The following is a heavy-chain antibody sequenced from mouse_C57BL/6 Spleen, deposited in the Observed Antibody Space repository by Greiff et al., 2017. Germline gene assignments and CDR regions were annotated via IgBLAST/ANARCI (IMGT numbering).Heavy chain of an antibody. CDR2: INPSTGGT. Sequence: EVKLVESGPELVKPGASVKISCKASGYSFTGYYMNWVKQSPEKSLEWIGEINPSTGGTTYNQKFKAKATLTVNKSSSTAYMQLKSLTAEDSAVYYCTRRDRGFAYWGQGTLVTVSA. V-gene: IGHV1-42*01. D-gene: IGHD2-14*01. CDR1: GYSFTGYY. CDR3: TRRDRGFAY. J-gene: IGHJ3*01.